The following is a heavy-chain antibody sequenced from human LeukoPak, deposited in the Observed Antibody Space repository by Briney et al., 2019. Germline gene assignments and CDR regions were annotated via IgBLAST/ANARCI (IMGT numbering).Heavy chain of an antibody. V-gene: IGHV3-21*01. J-gene: IGHJ4*02. CDR1: GFTFSSYS. D-gene: IGHD6-13*01. Sequence: GGSLRLSCAASGFTFSSYSMNWVRQAPGKGLEWVSSISSSSYIYYADSVKGRFTISRDNAKNSLYLQMNSLRAEDTAVYYCARGGYGSSWLLFDYWGQGTLVTVSS. CDR3: ARGGYGSSWLLFDY. CDR2: ISSSSYI.